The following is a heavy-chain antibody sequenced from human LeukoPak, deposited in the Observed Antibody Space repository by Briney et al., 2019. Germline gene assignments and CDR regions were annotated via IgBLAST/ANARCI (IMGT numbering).Heavy chain of an antibody. J-gene: IGHJ3*02. CDR2: INPNSGGT. Sequence: GASVKVSCKASGYTFTGYYMHWVRQAPGQGLEWMGWINPNSGGTNYAQKFQGWVTMTRDTSISTAYMELSRLRSDDTAVYYCARTVVVVAATPFDAFDIWGQGTMVTVSS. CDR1: GYTFTGYY. D-gene: IGHD2-15*01. V-gene: IGHV1-2*04. CDR3: ARTVVVVAATPFDAFDI.